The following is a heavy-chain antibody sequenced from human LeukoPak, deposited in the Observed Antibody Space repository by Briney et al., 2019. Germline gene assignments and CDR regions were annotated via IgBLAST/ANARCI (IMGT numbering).Heavy chain of an antibody. V-gene: IGHV3-23*01. J-gene: IGHJ3*02. D-gene: IGHD6-6*01. CDR1: GFTFSSYA. CDR3: AKNRCAARIIIDAFDI. CDR2: ISGNGGST. Sequence: GGSLRLSCAASGFTFSSYAMSWVRQAPGKGLEWVSSISGNGGSTYYAVSVQGRFTISRDNSKNTLYLQMNSLKVEDTAVYHCAKNRCAARIIIDAFDIWGQGTMVTVSS.